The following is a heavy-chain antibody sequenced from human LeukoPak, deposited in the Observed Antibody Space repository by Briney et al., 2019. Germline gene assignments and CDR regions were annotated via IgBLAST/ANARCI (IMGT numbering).Heavy chain of an antibody. V-gene: IGHV4-59*08. CDR2: IYYSGST. D-gene: IGHD1-26*01. CDR1: GGSISSYY. CDR3: TKGGELMNY. Sequence: SETLSLTCTVSGGSISSYYWSWIRQPPGKGLEWIGYIYYSGSTNYNPSLKSRVTISVDTSKNQFSLKLSSVTAADTAVYYCTKGGELMNYWGQGTLVTVSS. J-gene: IGHJ4*02.